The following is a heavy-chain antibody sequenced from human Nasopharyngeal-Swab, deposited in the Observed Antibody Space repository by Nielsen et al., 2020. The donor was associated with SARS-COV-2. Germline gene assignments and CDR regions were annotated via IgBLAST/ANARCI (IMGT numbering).Heavy chain of an antibody. CDR2: ISSSSSYK. CDR3: ARDHDYGDYYFDY. V-gene: IGHV3-21*01. D-gene: IGHD4-17*01. J-gene: IGHJ4*02. Sequence: WIRQPPGKGLEWVSSISSSSSYKYYADSVKGRFTISRDNAKNSLYLQMNSLRAEDTAVYYCARDHDYGDYYFDYWGQGTLVTVSS.